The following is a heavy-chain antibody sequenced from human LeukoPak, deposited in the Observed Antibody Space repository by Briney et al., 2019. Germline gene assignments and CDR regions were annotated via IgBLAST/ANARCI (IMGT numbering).Heavy chain of an antibody. V-gene: IGHV3-20*04. CDR1: GFTFDDYG. Sequence: GGSLRLSCAASGFTFDDYGMSWVRQAPGKGLEWVSGINWNGGSTGYADSVKGRFTISRGNAKNSLYLQMNSLRAEDTALYYCARRYSSSSGLDYWGQGTLVTVSS. D-gene: IGHD6-6*01. CDR3: ARRYSSSSGLDY. J-gene: IGHJ4*02. CDR2: INWNGGST.